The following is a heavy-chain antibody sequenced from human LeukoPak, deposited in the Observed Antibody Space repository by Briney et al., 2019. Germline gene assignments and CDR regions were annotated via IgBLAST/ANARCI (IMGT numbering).Heavy chain of an antibody. CDR2: INPSGGST. J-gene: IGHJ4*02. V-gene: IGHV1-46*01. CDR3: ARAPSYYGSGSYPSLFDY. Sequence: ASVKVSCKASGYTFTSYYMHWVRQAPGQGLEWMGIINPSGGSTSYAQKFQGRVTMTRDTSTSTVYMELSSLRSEDTAVYCCARAPSYYGSGSYPSLFDYWGQGTLVTVSS. D-gene: IGHD3-10*01. CDR1: GYTFTSYY.